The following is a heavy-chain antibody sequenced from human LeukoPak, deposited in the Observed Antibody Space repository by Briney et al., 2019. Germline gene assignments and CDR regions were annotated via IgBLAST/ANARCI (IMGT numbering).Heavy chain of an antibody. CDR1: GYTFTSYD. CDR2: MNPNSGNT. Sequence: ASVKVSCKASGYTFTSYDINWVRQATGQGLEWMGWMNPNSGNTGYAQKFQGRVTMTRNTSISTAYMELSSLRSEDTAVYCCARGGSYSRGRLKRNGFDPWGQGTLVTVSS. V-gene: IGHV1-8*01. D-gene: IGHD6-13*01. J-gene: IGHJ5*02. CDR3: ARGGSYSRGRLKRNGFDP.